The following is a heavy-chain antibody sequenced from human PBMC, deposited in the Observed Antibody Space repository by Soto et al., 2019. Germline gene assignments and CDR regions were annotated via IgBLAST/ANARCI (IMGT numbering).Heavy chain of an antibody. CDR3: ARAGCDGGTCYTLVGLRYGMDV. J-gene: IGHJ6*02. CDR1: GFTFSNYA. CDR2: ISYDGNNK. D-gene: IGHD2-15*01. Sequence: QVQLVESGGGVVQPGRSLRLSCAASGFTFSNYAIYWVRQAPGKGLEWVAVISYDGNNKYYADSVKGRFTISRDNSKNTLYLQMNSLRAEDTAVYYCARAGCDGGTCYTLVGLRYGMDVWGQGTTVTVSS. V-gene: IGHV3-30-3*01.